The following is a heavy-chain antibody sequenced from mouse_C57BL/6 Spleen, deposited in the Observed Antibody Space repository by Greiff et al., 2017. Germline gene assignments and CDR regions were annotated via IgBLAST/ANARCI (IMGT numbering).Heavy chain of an antibody. J-gene: IGHJ2*01. CDR3: ARYRIYDGLDY. CDR2: IDPSDSET. Sequence: QVQLQQPGAELVRPGSSVKLSCKASGYTFTSYWMHWVKQRPIQGLEWIGNIDPSDSETHYNQKFKDKAKLTVDKSSSTAYMQRSSLTSEDSAVYYCARYRIYDGLDYWGQGTTLTVSS. CDR1: GYTFTSYW. V-gene: IGHV1-52*01. D-gene: IGHD2-3*01.